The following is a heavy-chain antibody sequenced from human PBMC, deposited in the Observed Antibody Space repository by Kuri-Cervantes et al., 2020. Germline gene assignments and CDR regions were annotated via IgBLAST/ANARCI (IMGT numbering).Heavy chain of an antibody. D-gene: IGHD5-24*01. V-gene: IGHV3-48*01. CDR3: AKERDGTLDY. J-gene: IGHJ4*02. CDR2: ISSSSSTI. Sequence: LSLTCAASGFTFSSYSMNWVRQAPGKGQEWVSYISSSSSTIYYADSVKGRFTISRDNSKNTLYLQMNSLRAEDTAVYYCAKERDGTLDYWGQGTLVTVSS. CDR1: GFTFSSYS.